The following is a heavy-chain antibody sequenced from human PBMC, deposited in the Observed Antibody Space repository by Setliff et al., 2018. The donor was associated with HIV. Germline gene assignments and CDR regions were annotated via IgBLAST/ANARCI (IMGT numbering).Heavy chain of an antibody. CDR1: GFTFSNAW. CDR2: IKSKTDGGTT. CDR3: AKVKVPTTDLYFLDY. J-gene: IGHJ4*02. Sequence: GGSLRLSCAASGFTFSNAWMSWVRQAPGKGLEWVGRIKSKTDGGTTDYAAPVKGRFTISRDDSKNTLYLQMNSLRAEDTALYYCAKVKVPTTDLYFLDYWGQGTPVTVSS. V-gene: IGHV3-15*01. D-gene: IGHD1-1*01.